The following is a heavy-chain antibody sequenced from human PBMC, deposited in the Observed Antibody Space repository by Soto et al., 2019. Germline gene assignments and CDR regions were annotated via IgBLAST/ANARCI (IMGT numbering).Heavy chain of an antibody. J-gene: IGHJ5*02. V-gene: IGHV1-18*01. CDR2: INTYNGNT. CDR3: ARGVGSGTYYNHYNWFDP. Sequence: ASVRFSGKAAGYTFTNHGISWLRQAPGQGLEWMGWINTYNGNTNHAQKLQGRVTMTTDTSTSTAYMELRSLRSDDTAVYYCARGVGSGTYYNHYNWFDPWGQGTLVTVSS. D-gene: IGHD3-10*01. CDR1: GYTFTNHG.